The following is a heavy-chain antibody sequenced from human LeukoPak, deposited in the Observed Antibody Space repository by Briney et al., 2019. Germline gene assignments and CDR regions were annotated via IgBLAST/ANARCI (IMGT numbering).Heavy chain of an antibody. CDR1: GFKFISYG. D-gene: IGHD3-22*01. J-gene: IGHJ4*02. Sequence: ASVKVSCKASGFKFISYGFSWVRQAPGQGLEWVGWIGGYDGDRHYAEKLQGRVTITTDTSTSTAYMELRSLRSDDTAVYYCARDLWSVYDSSGYYRDFDYWGQGTLVTVSS. V-gene: IGHV1-18*01. CDR2: IGGYDGDR. CDR3: ARDLWSVYDSSGYYRDFDY.